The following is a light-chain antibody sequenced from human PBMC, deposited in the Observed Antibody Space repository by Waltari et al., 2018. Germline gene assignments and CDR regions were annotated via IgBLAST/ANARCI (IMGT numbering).Light chain of an antibody. CDR1: ISTMGNNY. CDR2: EDD. V-gene: IGLV1-51*02. J-gene: IGLJ7*01. Sequence: QSVLTQPPSVSAAPGRRVTISCSGGISTMGNNYVSWYRQFPGTAPKLLIYEDDERPSGIPGRFSGSKSGTSATLDITGLQAGDEADYYCGTWDSSLSGAVFGGGTHLTVL. CDR3: GTWDSSLSGAV.